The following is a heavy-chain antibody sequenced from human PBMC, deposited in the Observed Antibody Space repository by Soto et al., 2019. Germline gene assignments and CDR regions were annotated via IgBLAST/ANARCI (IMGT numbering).Heavy chain of an antibody. CDR3: ARTGTYYDNLTGFSYYYYAMDV. Sequence: GASVKVSCKASGYTFTNYAMHWVRQAPGQRLEWMGWINAGNGNTKYSQNFQGRVTITWDTSASTAYMEVSSLRSEDTAVYYCARTGTYYDNLTGFSYYYYAMDVWGQGTTVTVSS. CDR2: INAGNGNT. CDR1: GYTFTNYA. D-gene: IGHD3-9*01. J-gene: IGHJ6*02. V-gene: IGHV1-3*01.